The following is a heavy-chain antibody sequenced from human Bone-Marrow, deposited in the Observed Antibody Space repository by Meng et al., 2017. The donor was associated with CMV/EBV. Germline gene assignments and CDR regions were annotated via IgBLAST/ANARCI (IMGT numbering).Heavy chain of an antibody. V-gene: IGHV1-69*05. J-gene: IGHJ4*02. CDR2: IIPIFGTA. CDR3: ARERGRQQLVVDY. CDR1: GYTFSSYA. D-gene: IGHD6-13*01. Sequence: SVKVSCKASGYTFSSYAISWVRQAPGQGLEWMGGIIPIFGTANYAQKFQGRVTITTDESTSTAYMELSSLISEDTAVYYCARERGRQQLVVDYWGQGTLVTVSS.